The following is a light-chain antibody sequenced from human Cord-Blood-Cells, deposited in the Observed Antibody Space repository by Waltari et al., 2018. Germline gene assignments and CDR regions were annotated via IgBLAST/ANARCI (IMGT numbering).Light chain of an antibody. CDR3: QQSYSTPYT. CDR1: KSISSY. J-gene: IGKJ2*01. V-gene: IGKV1-39*01. CDR2: DAS. Sequence: DIQMTQSHSSLSASVGDRVTITCRASKSISSYLNWYQQKPGKAPKLRIYDASSLQSGVPSRFSGSGSGTDFTLTISSLQPDDFATYYCQQSYSTPYTFGQGTKLEIK.